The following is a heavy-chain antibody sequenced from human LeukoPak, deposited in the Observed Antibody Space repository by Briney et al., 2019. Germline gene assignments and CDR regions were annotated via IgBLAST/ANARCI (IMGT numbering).Heavy chain of an antibody. CDR1: GGSISSGDDY. CDR2: ISSSGST. CDR3: ARLLNGRYDLFDY. J-gene: IGHJ4*01. D-gene: IGHD1-26*01. V-gene: IGHV4-61*02. Sequence: SETLSLTCTVSGGSISSGDDYWTWIRQPAGKGLEWIGRISSSGSTSYNASLKNRVTISRDTSKNQFSLKVTSVTAADTAVYYCARLLNGRYDLFDYWGHGSLVTVSS.